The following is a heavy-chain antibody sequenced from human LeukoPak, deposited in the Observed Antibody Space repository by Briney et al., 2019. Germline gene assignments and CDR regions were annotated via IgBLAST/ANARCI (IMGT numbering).Heavy chain of an antibody. CDR3: ARAADYLGSGSQLGY. D-gene: IGHD3-10*01. J-gene: IGHJ4*02. Sequence: SETLSLTCAVYGGSFSCYFWSWLRQPPGKGLEWIGETNHSGNIKYNQSLMSRVTVSVDTSKNQVSLKLRSVTAPDTAIYYCARAADYLGSGSQLGYWGQGILVTVSS. CDR2: TNHSGNI. CDR1: GGSFSCYF. V-gene: IGHV4-34*01.